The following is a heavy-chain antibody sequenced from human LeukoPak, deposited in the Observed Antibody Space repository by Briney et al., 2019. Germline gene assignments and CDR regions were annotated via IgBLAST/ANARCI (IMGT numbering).Heavy chain of an antibody. CDR1: GFTFSSYW. CDR2: IKQDGSEK. D-gene: IGHD3-22*01. V-gene: IGHV3-7*01. Sequence: GGSLRLSCAASGFTFSSYWMSWVRQAPGKGLEWVADIKQDGSEKYYVDSVKGRFTISRDNAKNSLYLQMNSLRAEDTAVYYCARGYYDSSGYQAFDYWGQGTLVTVSS. CDR3: ARGYYDSSGYQAFDY. J-gene: IGHJ4*02.